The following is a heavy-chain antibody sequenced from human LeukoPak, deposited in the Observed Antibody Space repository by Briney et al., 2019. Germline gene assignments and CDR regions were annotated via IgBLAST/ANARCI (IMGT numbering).Heavy chain of an antibody. J-gene: IGHJ6*03. CDR2: ISSSSSWI. V-gene: IGHV3-21*01. CDR3: ARVSLAATGYYYYYYMDV. D-gene: IGHD2-15*01. CDR1: EFSFSSYS. Sequence: GGSLRLSCAASEFSFSSYSMNWVRQAPGKGLEWVSSISSSSSWIFYADSVKGRFTISRDNAKNSLYLQMNSLRAEDTAVYYCARVSLAATGYYYYYYMDVWGKGTTVTVSS.